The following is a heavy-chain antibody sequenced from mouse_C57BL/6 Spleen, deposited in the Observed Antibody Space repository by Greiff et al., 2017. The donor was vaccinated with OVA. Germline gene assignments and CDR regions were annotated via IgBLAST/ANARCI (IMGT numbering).Heavy chain of an antibody. D-gene: IGHD1-1*01. CDR2: ISDGGSYT. CDR3: ARDLPITTVVAYYFDY. CDR1: GFTFSSYA. J-gene: IGHJ2*01. Sequence: DVMLVESGGGLVKPGGSLKLSCAASGFTFSSYAMSWVRQTPEKRLEWVATISDGGSYTYYPDNVKGRFTISRDNAKNNLYLQMSHLKSEDTAMYYCARDLPITTVVAYYFDYWGQGTTLTVSS. V-gene: IGHV5-4*01.